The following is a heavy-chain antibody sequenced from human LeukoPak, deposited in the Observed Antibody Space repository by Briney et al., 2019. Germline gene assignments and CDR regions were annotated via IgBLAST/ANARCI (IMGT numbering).Heavy chain of an antibody. CDR3: ARDVPHDYGDYDNWFDP. CDR2: INPSGGSI. V-gene: IGHV1-46*01. Sequence: ASVKVSCKASGYTFTSYYMHWVRQAPGQGLEWMGLINPSGGSISYAQKFQGRVTMTRDTSTSTVYMELSSLRSEDTAVYYCARDVPHDYGDYDNWFDPWGQGTLVTVSS. CDR1: GYTFTSYY. J-gene: IGHJ5*02. D-gene: IGHD4-17*01.